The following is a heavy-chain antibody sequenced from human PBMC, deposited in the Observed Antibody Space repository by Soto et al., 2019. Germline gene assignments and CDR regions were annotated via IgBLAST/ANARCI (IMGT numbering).Heavy chain of an antibody. J-gene: IGHJ4*02. V-gene: IGHV4-4*02. CDR2: IYQSGST. CDR3: TREGYVSGWLHFDY. CDR1: GDSINSRNW. D-gene: IGHD6-19*01. Sequence: PSETLSLTCAVSGDSINSRNWWSWVRQPPGKGLEWIGEIYQSGSTNYNPSLKSRVIMSIDKSKNQFSLKLNSVTAADTAMYYCTREGYVSGWLHFDYWGQGILVTVSS.